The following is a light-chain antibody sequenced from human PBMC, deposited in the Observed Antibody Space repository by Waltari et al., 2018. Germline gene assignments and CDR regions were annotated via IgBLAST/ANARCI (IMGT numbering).Light chain of an antibody. CDR2: KAN. CDR1: SGQLSNTSY. V-gene: IGLV8-61*01. J-gene: IGLJ3*02. Sequence: QTVVTQEPSLSVSPGGTVTRTCALSSGQLSNTSYATLYQQTPGQAPRTLVYKANARSSGVTDRFSGSILGNTAALTITGAQADDESDYYCALYMGSGSWVFGGGTRLTVL. CDR3: ALYMGSGSWV.